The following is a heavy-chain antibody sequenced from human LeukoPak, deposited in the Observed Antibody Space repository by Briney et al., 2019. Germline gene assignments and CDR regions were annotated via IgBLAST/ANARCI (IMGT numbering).Heavy chain of an antibody. J-gene: IGHJ5*02. CDR3: VLTTSYYDSGTMNYNWYEP. CDR2: MKPENGVT. D-gene: IGHD3-10*01. CDR1: ESIFTRSF. V-gene: IGHV1-2*02. Sequence: ASVKVSCKPSESIFTRSFIHWVRQAPGQGGEGMGWMKPENGVTQHAQTFKERVTLTRDTSVSTGNMELTTLRSDDTAMYYCVLTTSYYDSGTMNYNWYEPWGQGTLVTVSS.